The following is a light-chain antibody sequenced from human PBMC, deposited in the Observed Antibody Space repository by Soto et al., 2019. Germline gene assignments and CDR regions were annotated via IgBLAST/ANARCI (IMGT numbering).Light chain of an antibody. CDR2: GAS. CDR1: QSVSSS. J-gene: IGKJ5*01. V-gene: IGKV3-20*01. Sequence: EIVVTKSASTLSVSPGERATLSCRASQSVSSSLAWYQQKPGQAPGLLIYGASSRATGIPDRFSGSGSGTGFTLTINRLEPEDFAVYYCQQYGSSPNTFGQGTLLEVK. CDR3: QQYGSSPNT.